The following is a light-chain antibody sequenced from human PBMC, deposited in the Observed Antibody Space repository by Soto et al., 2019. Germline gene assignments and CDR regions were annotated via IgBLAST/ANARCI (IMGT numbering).Light chain of an antibody. CDR3: QKYNSAPTWT. CDR1: QGISNY. Sequence: DIQMTQSPSSLSASVGDRVTITCRASQGISNYLAWYQQKPGKVPKLLIYAASTLQSGVPSRFSGSGSETEFTLTISSLQPEDVATYYCQKYNSAPTWTFGQGTKVEIK. CDR2: AAS. J-gene: IGKJ1*01. V-gene: IGKV1-27*01.